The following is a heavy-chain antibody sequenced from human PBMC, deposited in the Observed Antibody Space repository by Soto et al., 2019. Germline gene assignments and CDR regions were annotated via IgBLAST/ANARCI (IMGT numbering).Heavy chain of an antibody. CDR3: ASGRGYDILTGYYPYFDY. CDR1: GLTFDDYA. Sequence: EVQLVESGGRLVQSGTSLRLSCAASGLTFDDYAMHWVRQAPGKDLEWVSGISWNSGSIGYADSVKGRFTISRDNAKNSLYLQMNSLRAGDTALYYCASGRGYDILTGYYPYFDYWGQGTLVTVSS. D-gene: IGHD3-9*01. CDR2: ISWNSGSI. J-gene: IGHJ4*02. V-gene: IGHV3-9*01.